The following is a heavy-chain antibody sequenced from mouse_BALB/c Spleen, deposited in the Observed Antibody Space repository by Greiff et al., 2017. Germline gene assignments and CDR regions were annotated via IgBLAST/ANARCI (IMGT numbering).Heavy chain of an antibody. Sequence: EVKLVESGGGLVKLGGSLKLSCAASGFTFSSYYMSWVRQTPEKRLELVAAINSNGGSTYYPDTVKGRFTISRDNAKNTLYLQMSSLKSEDTALYYCARGSSYGGYAMDYWGQGTSVTVSS. CDR2: INSNGGST. CDR1: GFTFSSYY. D-gene: IGHD1-1*01. V-gene: IGHV5-6-2*01. J-gene: IGHJ4*01. CDR3: ARGSSYGGYAMDY.